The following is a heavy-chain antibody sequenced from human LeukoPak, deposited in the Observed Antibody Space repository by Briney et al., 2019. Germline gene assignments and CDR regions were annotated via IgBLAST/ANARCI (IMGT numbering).Heavy chain of an antibody. J-gene: IGHJ4*02. V-gene: IGHV3-7*01. D-gene: IGHD2-21*01. CDR3: AKSLVVVNDPPDY. CDR2: KKQDASAR. CDR1: GFTFSSCW. Sequence: GGSQRFSCAAAGFTFSSCWMTLVRQPARKRLEWGANKKQDASARYYVDSEKGLSTISRDNAKSSLYLQMNSLRAEDTAVYYCAKSLVVVNDPPDYWGQGTLVTVSS.